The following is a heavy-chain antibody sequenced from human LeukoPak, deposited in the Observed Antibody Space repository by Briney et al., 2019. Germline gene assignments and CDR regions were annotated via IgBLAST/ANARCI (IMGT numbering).Heavy chain of an antibody. V-gene: IGHV4-39*01. Sequence: SFSSYGMHWVRQAPGKGLEWIGSIYYSGSTYYNPSLKSRVTISVDTSKNQFSLKLSSVTAADTTVYYCARHEEGYSYLYYFDYWGQGTLVTVSS. CDR3: ARHEEGYSYLYYFDY. J-gene: IGHJ4*02. CDR2: IYYSGST. D-gene: IGHD5-18*01. CDR1: SFSSYG.